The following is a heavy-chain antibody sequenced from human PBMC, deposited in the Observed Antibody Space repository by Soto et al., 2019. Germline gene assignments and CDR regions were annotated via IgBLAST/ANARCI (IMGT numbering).Heavy chain of an antibody. V-gene: IGHV1-18*01. D-gene: IGHD3-3*01. CDR3: ARFGDFSSGYYILENPDPAY. CDR2: ISAYNGNT. CDR1: GYALTSYG. J-gene: IGHJ4*01. Sequence: GTSVKVTCKASGYALTSYGISWVRQAPGQGLEWMGWISAYNGNTNYAQKLQGRVTMTTDTSTSTAYMELRSLRSDDTAVYYCARFGDFSSGYYILENPDPAYWRHGTPVTVSS.